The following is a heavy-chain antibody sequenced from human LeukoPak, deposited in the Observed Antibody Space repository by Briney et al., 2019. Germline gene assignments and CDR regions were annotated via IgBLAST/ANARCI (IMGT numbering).Heavy chain of an antibody. J-gene: IGHJ4*02. V-gene: IGHV3-15*07. CDR2: IKSEDDGGTI. Sequence: GGSLRLSCAASGFTFSNVWMNWVRQAPGKGLEWVGRIKSEDDGGTIDYAPPVQGRFTVSRDDSKSMVYLQMDSLETEDSAIYHCATGIDYGGGYWGQGTRVIVSS. CDR3: ATGIDYGGGY. CDR1: GFTFSNVW. D-gene: IGHD4-17*01.